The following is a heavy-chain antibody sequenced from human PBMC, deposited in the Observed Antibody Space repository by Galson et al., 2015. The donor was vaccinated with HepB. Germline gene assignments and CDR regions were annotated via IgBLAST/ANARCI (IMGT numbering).Heavy chain of an antibody. V-gene: IGHV5-51*01. D-gene: IGHD1-14*01. J-gene: IGHJ5*02. Sequence: QSGAEVKKPGESLKISCRGSGYTFGHYWIGWVRQMPGKGLEWMGIIYPDDSTVRYSPSFQGQVTISADKSTATAYLEWSSLKASDTAMYFCARFSAAGFSLNWFDPGGQGTLVTVSS. CDR3: ARFSAAGFSLNWFDP. CDR2: IYPDDSTV. CDR1: GYTFGHYW.